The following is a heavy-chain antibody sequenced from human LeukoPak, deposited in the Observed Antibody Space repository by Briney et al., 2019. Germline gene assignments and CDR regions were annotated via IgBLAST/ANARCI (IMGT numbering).Heavy chain of an antibody. V-gene: IGHV4-34*01. Sequence: SETLSLTCAVYGGSFSGYYWSWIRQPPGKGLEWIGEIKHSGSTKYNPSLKSRVTISVETSKNQFSRKLSSVTAADTAVYYCARGGRIVVVVAAGRGYNWFNPWGQGTLVTVSS. J-gene: IGHJ5*02. D-gene: IGHD2-15*01. CDR3: ARGGRIVVVVAAGRGYNWFNP. CDR1: GGSFSGYY. CDR2: IKHSGST.